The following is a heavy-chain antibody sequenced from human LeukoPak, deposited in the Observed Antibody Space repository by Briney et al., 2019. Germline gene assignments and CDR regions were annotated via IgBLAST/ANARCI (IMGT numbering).Heavy chain of an antibody. CDR2: ISSSSSSYI. D-gene: IGHD6-13*01. Sequence: GGSLRLSCAASGFTFSSYWMSWVRQAPGKGLEWVSSISSSSSSYIYYADSVKGRFTISRDNAKNSLYLQMNSLRAEDTAVYYCARDLYSSSWNWFDPWGQGTLVTVSS. J-gene: IGHJ5*02. CDR3: ARDLYSSSWNWFDP. V-gene: IGHV3-21*01. CDR1: GFTFSSYW.